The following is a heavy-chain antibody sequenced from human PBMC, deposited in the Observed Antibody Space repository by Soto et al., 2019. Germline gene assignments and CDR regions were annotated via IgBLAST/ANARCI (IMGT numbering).Heavy chain of an antibody. CDR1: GDSIIGGGFS. V-gene: IGHV4-30-2*06. J-gene: IGHJ4*01. D-gene: IGHD3-10*01. Sequence: SETLSLTCAVSGDSIIGGGFSWNLIRQSPGKGLEWIGYIYPSGTSYYNPSLKSRVTISVDKSQNQFSLRLSSMTAADTAVYYCARGHYFGSGSTDWGHGTLVTVSS. CDR3: ARGHYFGSGSTD. CDR2: IYPSGTS.